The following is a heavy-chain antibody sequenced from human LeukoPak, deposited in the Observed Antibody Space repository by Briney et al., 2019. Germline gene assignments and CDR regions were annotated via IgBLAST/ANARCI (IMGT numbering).Heavy chain of an antibody. D-gene: IGHD6-13*01. CDR1: GGSISSYY. CDR3: ARERASAGPHFEH. J-gene: IGHJ4*02. Sequence: TPSETLSLTCTVSGGSISSYYWSWIRQPPGKGLEWIGYNYNRGTTNYNPSLKSRVTISVDRSKNQFSLSLTSVTAADTAVYYCARERASAGPHFEHWGRGILVTVSS. CDR2: NYNRGTT. V-gene: IGHV4-59*01.